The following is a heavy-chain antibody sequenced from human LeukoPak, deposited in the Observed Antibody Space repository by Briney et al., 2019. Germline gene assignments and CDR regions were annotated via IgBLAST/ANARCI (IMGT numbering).Heavy chain of an antibody. Sequence: GGSLRLSCAASGFTFSSYAMSWVRQAPGKGLEWVSAISGSGGSTYYADSVKGRFTISRDNSKNTLYLQMNSLRAEDTAVYYCAKPLLRYFDWPHNWFDPWGQGTLVTVPS. D-gene: IGHD3-9*01. CDR1: GFTFSSYA. V-gene: IGHV3-23*01. CDR2: ISGSGGST. CDR3: AKPLLRYFDWPHNWFDP. J-gene: IGHJ5*02.